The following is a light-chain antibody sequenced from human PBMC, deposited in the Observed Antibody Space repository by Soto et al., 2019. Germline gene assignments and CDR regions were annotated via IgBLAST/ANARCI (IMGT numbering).Light chain of an antibody. V-gene: IGLV2-8*01. CDR2: EVS. Sequence: QSALTQPPSASGSPGQSVTISCTGTISDIGTYYYVSWYQQHPGKAPKLIIYEVSERPSGVPDRFSGSKSGNTASLTVSGLQAEDEAYYYCGSYAGTPPLVFGGGTEVTVL. J-gene: IGLJ2*01. CDR1: ISDIGTYYY. CDR3: GSYAGTPPLV.